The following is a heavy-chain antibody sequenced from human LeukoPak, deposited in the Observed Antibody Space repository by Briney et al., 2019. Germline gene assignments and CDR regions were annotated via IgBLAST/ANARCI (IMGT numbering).Heavy chain of an antibody. Sequence: SSETLSLTCAVDGASLSGFFWNWIRQSPGKGLEWIGEMNQGGGARFNPSLESRVVIAVDTSKNQFTLKVNSVTDADTAVYYCARGSIVGWFDHWGQGTLVTVSS. J-gene: IGHJ5*02. CDR1: GASLSGFF. D-gene: IGHD1-26*01. CDR3: ARGSIVGWFDH. CDR2: MNQGGGA. V-gene: IGHV4-34*01.